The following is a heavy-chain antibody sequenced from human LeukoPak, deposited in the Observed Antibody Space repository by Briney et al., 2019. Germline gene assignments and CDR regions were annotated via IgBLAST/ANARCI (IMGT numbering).Heavy chain of an antibody. CDR2: IYTSGST. V-gene: IGHV4-61*02. J-gene: IGHJ6*04. CDR1: GGSISSGSYY. D-gene: IGHD3-3*01. CDR3: ARELRRYDFWSGYSKDV. Sequence: SETLSLTCTVSGGSISSGSYYWSWIRQPAGKGLEWIGRIYTSGSTNYNPSLKSRVTISVDTSKNQFSLKLSSVTAADTAVYYCARELRRYDFWSGYSKDVWGKGTTVTVSS.